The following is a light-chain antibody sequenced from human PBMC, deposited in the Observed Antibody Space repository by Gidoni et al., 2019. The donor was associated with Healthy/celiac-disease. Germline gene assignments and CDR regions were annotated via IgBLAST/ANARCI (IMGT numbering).Light chain of an antibody. CDR2: DAS. V-gene: IGKV3-11*01. CDR3: QQRSNWTPLT. CDR1: QSVSSY. J-gene: IGKJ4*01. Sequence: EIVSPQSPATLSLSPVERATLPCRASQSVSSYLSWYQQKPGQSPRLLIYDASNRATSLPARFSSSGSGTDFTLTISSLEPEDVAVYYCQQRSNWTPLTFGGGTKVEIK.